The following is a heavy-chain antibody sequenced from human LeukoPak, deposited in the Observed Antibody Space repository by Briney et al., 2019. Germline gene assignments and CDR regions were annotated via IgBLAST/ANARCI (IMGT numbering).Heavy chain of an antibody. CDR2: LNPNSGGT. J-gene: IGHJ2*01. Sequence: ASVKVSCKASGYTFTGYYMHWVRQAPGQGLEWMGRLNPNSGGTNYAQKFQGRVTMTRDPSISTAYMELSRLRSDDTAVYYCARDDWGDYWYFDLWGRGTLVTVSS. CDR1: GYTFTGYY. CDR3: ARDDWGDYWYFDL. V-gene: IGHV1-2*06. D-gene: IGHD3-9*01.